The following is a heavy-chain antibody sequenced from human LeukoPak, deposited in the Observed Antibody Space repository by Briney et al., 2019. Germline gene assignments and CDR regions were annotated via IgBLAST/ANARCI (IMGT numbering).Heavy chain of an antibody. V-gene: IGHV1-46*01. D-gene: IGHD3-22*01. CDR3: ARDHSGYYDDYYYYGMDV. CDR2: INPSGGST. Sequence: ASVTVSCTASGYTFTSYYMHWVRQAPGQGLEWMGIINPSGGSTSYAQKFQGRVTMTRDTSTSTVYMELSSLRSEDTAVYYCARDHSGYYDDYYYYGMDVWGQGTTVTVSS. J-gene: IGHJ6*02. CDR1: GYTFTSYY.